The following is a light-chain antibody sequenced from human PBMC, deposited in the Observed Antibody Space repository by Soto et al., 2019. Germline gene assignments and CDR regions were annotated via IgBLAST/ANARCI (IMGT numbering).Light chain of an antibody. V-gene: IGKV1-39*01. Sequence: DIQIHHATSSRPASVEDRITITCRASQSISNYLNWYQQKPGKAPKLLIYAASSLQSGVPSRFSGSGSGTDFTLTISSLQPEDFATYYCQQSYSTPWRFGQGTKVDIK. CDR1: QSISNY. CDR3: QQSYSTPWR. J-gene: IGKJ1*01. CDR2: AAS.